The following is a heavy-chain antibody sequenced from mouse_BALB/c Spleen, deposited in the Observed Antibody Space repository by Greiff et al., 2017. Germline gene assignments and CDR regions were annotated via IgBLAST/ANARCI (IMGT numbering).Heavy chain of an antibody. CDR3: ARKGYDVAY. CDR1: GYTFTSYW. Sequence: QVQLQQPGSELVRPGASVKLSCKASGYTFTSYWMHWVKQRPGQGLEWIGYINPSTGYTEYNQKFKDKATLTADKSSSTAYMQLSSLTSEDSAVYYCARKGYDVAYWGQGTLVTVSA. D-gene: IGHD2-14*01. V-gene: IGHV1-4*01. J-gene: IGHJ3*01. CDR2: INPSTGYT.